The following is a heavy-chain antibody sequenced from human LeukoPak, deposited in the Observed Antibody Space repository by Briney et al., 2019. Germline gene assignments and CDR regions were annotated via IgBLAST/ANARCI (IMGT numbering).Heavy chain of an antibody. V-gene: IGHV1-18*01. CDR1: GYTFTSYG. CDR3: ARDPLNYCSGGSCYSRRNYYGMDV. D-gene: IGHD2-15*01. CDR2: ISAYNGNT. Sequence: ASVKVSCKASGYTFTSYGISWVRRAPGQGLEWMGWISAYNGNTNYAQKLQGRVTMTTDTSTSTAYMELRSLRSDDTAVYYCARDPLNYCSGGSCYSRRNYYGMDVWGQGTTVTVSS. J-gene: IGHJ6*02.